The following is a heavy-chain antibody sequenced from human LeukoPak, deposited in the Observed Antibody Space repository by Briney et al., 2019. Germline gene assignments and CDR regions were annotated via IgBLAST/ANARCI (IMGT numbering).Heavy chain of an antibody. CDR1: GFTFSGYI. V-gene: IGHV3-48*01. D-gene: IGHD6-19*01. J-gene: IGHJ4*02. CDR3: ARDQWLDY. Sequence: PGGSLRLSCAASGFTFSGYIMNWVRQAPGKGLEWVSFIGTSGNPIYYADSVKGRFTVSRDNAKNSLYLQMNSLRAEDTAVYYCARDQWLDYWGQETLVTVSS. CDR2: IGTSGNPI.